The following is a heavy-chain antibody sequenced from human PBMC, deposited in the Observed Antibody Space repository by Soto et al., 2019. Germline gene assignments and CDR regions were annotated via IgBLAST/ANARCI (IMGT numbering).Heavy chain of an antibody. CDR3: ARYSSSSAFDY. Sequence: PSETLSLTCTVSGGSISSYYWSWIRQPPGKGLDWIGYIYYSGGTNYNPSLNSRVTISVDTSKNQFSLKLNSVTAADTAVYYCARYSSSSAFDYWGQGTLVTVSS. CDR1: GGSISSYY. J-gene: IGHJ4*02. D-gene: IGHD6-6*01. CDR2: IYYSGGT. V-gene: IGHV4-59*01.